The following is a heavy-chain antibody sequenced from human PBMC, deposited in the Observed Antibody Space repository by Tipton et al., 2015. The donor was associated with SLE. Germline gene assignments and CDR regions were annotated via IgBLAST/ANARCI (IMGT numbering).Heavy chain of an antibody. CDR1: GGFMSSGVYY. CDR3: ARLGGNYYFYMDV. D-gene: IGHD1-14*01. J-gene: IGHJ6*03. CDR2: ISYNGGT. Sequence: LRLSCSEGGGFMSSGVYYWGWIRQLPGKGLEWIGYISYNGGTYYNPSLNSRVAISADTSKSHFSLKLNSVTAADTAVYYCARLGGNYYFYMDVWGKGTTVTVSS. V-gene: IGHV4-31*02.